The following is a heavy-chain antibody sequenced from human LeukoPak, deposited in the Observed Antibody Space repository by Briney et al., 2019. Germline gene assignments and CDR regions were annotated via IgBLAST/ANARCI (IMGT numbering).Heavy chain of an antibody. J-gene: IGHJ4*02. D-gene: IGHD3-16*01. CDR1: GGSISSYY. CDR2: IYTSGST. V-gene: IGHV4-4*09. CDR3: ARRGGDH. Sequence: SETLSLTCTVSGGSISSYYWSWIRQPPGKGLEWIGYIYTSGSTNYNPSLKSRVTISVDTSKNQFSLQLSSVTAADTAVYYCARRGGDHCGQGTLVTVSS.